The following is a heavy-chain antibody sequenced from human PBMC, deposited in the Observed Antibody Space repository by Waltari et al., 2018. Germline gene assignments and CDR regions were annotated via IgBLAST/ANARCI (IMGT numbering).Heavy chain of an antibody. D-gene: IGHD3-3*01. CDR3: ARMDFWSGYDY. CDR2: IYYSGTT. J-gene: IGHJ4*02. CDR1: GYSISNGLY. V-gene: IGHV4-38-2*01. Sequence: QVQLHESGPGLVRPSETVSLTCDVSGYSISNGLYWGWIWQPPGKGLEWIANIYYSGTTYYNPSLRSRVTISVDTSKNLFSLKLRSVTAADTAIYYCARMDFWSGYDYWGPGTLLSVSS.